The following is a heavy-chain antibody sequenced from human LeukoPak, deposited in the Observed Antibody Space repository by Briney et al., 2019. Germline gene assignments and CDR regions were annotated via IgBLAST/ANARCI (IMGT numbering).Heavy chain of an antibody. V-gene: IGHV4-59*11. Sequence: KTSETLELTCGVYGGSLSGHYWSWFRQPPGKGLQWIGYFYYSGSTNYHPSLKSRVTISVDTSKNQFSLKLNYGTSADTAVYYCERGEGERYYVNFFDYWGHGNFVTVSS. J-gene: IGHJ4*03. D-gene: IGHD1-26*01. CDR3: ERGEGERYYVNFFDY. CDR2: FYYSGST. CDR1: GGSLSGHY.